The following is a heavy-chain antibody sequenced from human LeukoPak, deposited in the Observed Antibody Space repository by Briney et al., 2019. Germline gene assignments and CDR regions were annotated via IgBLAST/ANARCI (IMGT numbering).Heavy chain of an antibody. V-gene: IGHV3-23*01. J-gene: IGHJ4*02. Sequence: GGSLRLSCAASGLTFSSYAMSWVRQAPGKGLEWVSVISGSGGSTYHADSVKGRFTISRDNSKNTLYLQMNSLRAEDTAVYYCAKEGVVRGVKALGYWGQGTLVTVSS. CDR1: GLTFSSYA. CDR2: ISGSGGST. D-gene: IGHD3-10*01. CDR3: AKEGVVRGVKALGY.